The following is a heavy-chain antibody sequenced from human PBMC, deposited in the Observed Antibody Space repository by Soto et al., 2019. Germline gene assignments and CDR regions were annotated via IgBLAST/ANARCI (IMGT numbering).Heavy chain of an antibody. V-gene: IGHV1-3*01. D-gene: IGHD3-3*01. CDR2: INAGNGNT. CDR3: AGEDCAFWSGYSRYFDY. Sequence: ASVKVSCKASGYTFTSYAMHWVRQAPGQRREWMGWINAGNGNTKYSQKFQGRVTITRDTSASPAYMELSSLRSDDTAVYYCAGEDCAFWSGYSRYFDYWGQGTLVTVSS. CDR1: GYTFTSYA. J-gene: IGHJ4*02.